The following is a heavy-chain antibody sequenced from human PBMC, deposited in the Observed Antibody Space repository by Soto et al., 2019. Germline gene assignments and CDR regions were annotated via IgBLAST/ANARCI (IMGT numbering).Heavy chain of an antibody. V-gene: IGHV3-30*18. CDR1: GFTFSSYG. D-gene: IGHD6-19*01. CDR3: AKDPWIHHNTGWFYYFDY. CDR2: ITRDGSNT. Sequence: QVQLVESGGGVVQPGRSLRLSCAASGFTFSSYGMHWVRQAPGKGLEWVAVITRDGSNTYYADSVMGRFTISRDNSKNTVILQMNSLRAEDTAVYYCAKDPWIHHNTGWFYYFDYWGQGTLVTVSS. J-gene: IGHJ4*02.